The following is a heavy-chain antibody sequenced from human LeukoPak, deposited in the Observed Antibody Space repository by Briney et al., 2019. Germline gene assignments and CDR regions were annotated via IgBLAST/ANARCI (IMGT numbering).Heavy chain of an antibody. J-gene: IGHJ4*02. Sequence: ASLTVSCKASGYTFTDYYMHWVRQAPGQGLEWMGWIYPNSGGTNYAQNFQGRVTMTRDTSISTAYMGLSRLRSDDTAVYFCARGRSDYYLDSWGQGTLVTVSS. CDR2: IYPNSGGT. CDR3: ARGRSDYYLDS. V-gene: IGHV1-2*02. D-gene: IGHD3-10*01. CDR1: GYTFTDYY.